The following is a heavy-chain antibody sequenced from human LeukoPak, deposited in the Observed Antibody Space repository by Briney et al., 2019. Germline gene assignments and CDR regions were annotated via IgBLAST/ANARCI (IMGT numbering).Heavy chain of an antibody. J-gene: IGHJ6*03. CDR1: GGSISSADYY. D-gene: IGHD3-10*01. V-gene: IGHV4-30-4*08. CDR3: ARAPYGSGSYYAPAYYYYMDV. CDR2: IYYSGST. Sequence: SETLSLTCTVSGGSISSADYYWSWIRQPPGKGLEWIGYIYYSGSTYYNPSLKSRVTMSVDTSKNQFSLKLSSVTAADTAVYYCARAPYGSGSYYAPAYYYYMDVWGKGTTVTVSS.